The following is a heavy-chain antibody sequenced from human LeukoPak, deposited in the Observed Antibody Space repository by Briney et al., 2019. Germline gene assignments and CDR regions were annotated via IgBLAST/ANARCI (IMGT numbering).Heavy chain of an antibody. D-gene: IGHD6-13*01. Sequence: QPGGSLRLSCSASGFTFSSYAMHWVRQAPGKGLEYVSAINSNGGSTYYADSVKGRFTISRDNSKNTLHLQMSSLRGEDTAVYYCVKVHSSSWYYFDHWGQGTLVTVSS. V-gene: IGHV3-64D*06. CDR3: VKVHSSSWYYFDH. CDR2: INSNGGST. J-gene: IGHJ4*02. CDR1: GFTFSSYA.